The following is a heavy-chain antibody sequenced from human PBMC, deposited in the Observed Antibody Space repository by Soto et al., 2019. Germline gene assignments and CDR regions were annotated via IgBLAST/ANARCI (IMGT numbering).Heavy chain of an antibody. CDR1: GFTFSNYA. V-gene: IGHV3-23*01. CDR2: ISSSGGNT. Sequence: EVQVLESGGGLRQPGGSLRLSCAASGFTFSNYAMSWVRQAPGKGLEWVSAISSSGGNTYYADSVKGRFTISRDNSKNMVYLQMSSLRAEETALYYCAKERTSIPNWFDRWVQVTLVTVTS. J-gene: IGHJ5*02. CDR3: AKERTSIPNWFDR.